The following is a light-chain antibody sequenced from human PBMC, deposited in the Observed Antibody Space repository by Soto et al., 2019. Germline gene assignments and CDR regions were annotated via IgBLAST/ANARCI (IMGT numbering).Light chain of an antibody. Sequence: DIQMTQSPSTLSASVGDRVTITCRAGQSISSWLAWYQQKPGEAPKLLIYDASSLESGVPSRFSGSGSGTEFTLTISSLQPDDFATYYCQQYNSYSTFGQGTKV. V-gene: IGKV1-5*01. CDR3: QQYNSYST. CDR2: DAS. J-gene: IGKJ1*01. CDR1: QSISSW.